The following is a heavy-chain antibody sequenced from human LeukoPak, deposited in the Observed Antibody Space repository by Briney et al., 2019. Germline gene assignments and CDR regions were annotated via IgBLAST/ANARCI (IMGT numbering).Heavy chain of an antibody. CDR1: GFTFSSSA. Sequence: GSLRLSCAASGFTFSSSAMHWVRQAPGKGLEWVAIISYDGSNKYCADSVKGRFTISRDNSKNTLYLQMNSLRAEDTAVYYCARDLDYYGSGNDAFDIWGQGTMVTVSS. CDR2: ISYDGSNK. J-gene: IGHJ3*02. D-gene: IGHD3-10*01. CDR3: ARDLDYYGSGNDAFDI. V-gene: IGHV3-30-3*01.